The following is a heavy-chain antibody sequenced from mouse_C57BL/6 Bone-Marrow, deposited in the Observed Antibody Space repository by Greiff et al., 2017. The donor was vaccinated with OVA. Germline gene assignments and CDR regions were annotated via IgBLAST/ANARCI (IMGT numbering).Heavy chain of an antibody. V-gene: IGHV5-4*03. CDR2: ISDGGSYT. CDR1: GFTFSSYA. Sequence: EVKVVESGGGLVKPGGSLKLSCAASGFTFSSYAMSWVRPTPEKRLEWVATISDGGSYTYYPDNVKGRFTISRDNAKNNLYLQMSHLKSEDTAMYYCARGGGAWFAYWGQGTLVTVSA. CDR3: ARGGGAWFAY. D-gene: IGHD1-1*02. J-gene: IGHJ3*01.